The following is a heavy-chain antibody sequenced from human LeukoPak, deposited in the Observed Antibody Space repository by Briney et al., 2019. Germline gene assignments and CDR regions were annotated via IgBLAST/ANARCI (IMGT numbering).Heavy chain of an antibody. J-gene: IGHJ4*02. V-gene: IGHV4-59*12. CDR2: FYYRGST. CDR1: GGSISSYY. D-gene: IGHD1-14*01. Sequence: SETLSLTCTVSGGSISSYYWSWIRQPPGKGLEWIGNFYYRGSTNYNPSLKSRVTISLDTSKNQFSLRLRSVTAADTAVYYCARHSGTLGYFDYWGQGTRVTVSS. CDR3: ARHSGTLGYFDY.